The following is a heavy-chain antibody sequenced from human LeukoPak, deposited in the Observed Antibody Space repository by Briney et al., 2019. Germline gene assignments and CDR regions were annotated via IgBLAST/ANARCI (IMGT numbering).Heavy chain of an antibody. J-gene: IGHJ6*02. CDR2: FDPEDGET. V-gene: IGHV1-24*01. CDR1: GYTLTELS. Sequence: GASVKVSCKVSGYTLTELSMHWVRQAPGKGLEWMGGFDPEDGETIYAQKFQGRVTMTEDTSTDTAYMELSSLRSEDTAVYYCATISNCSSTSCLLDWYYYYYYGMDVWGQGTTVTVSS. CDR3: ATISNCSSTSCLLDWYYYYYYGMDV. D-gene: IGHD2-2*01.